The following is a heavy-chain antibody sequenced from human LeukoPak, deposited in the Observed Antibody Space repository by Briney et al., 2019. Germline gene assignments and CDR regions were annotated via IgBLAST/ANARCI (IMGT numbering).Heavy chain of an antibody. CDR1: GFTFSSYA. Sequence: GGSLRLSCAASGFTFSSYAMSWVRQAPGKGLEWVSAISGSGDSTYYADSVKGRFTISRDNSKNTLYLQTNSLRAEDTATYYCAKSRAYSSGALNYWGRGTLVTVSS. CDR3: AKSRAYSSGALNY. J-gene: IGHJ4*02. V-gene: IGHV3-23*01. CDR2: ISGSGDST. D-gene: IGHD6-19*01.